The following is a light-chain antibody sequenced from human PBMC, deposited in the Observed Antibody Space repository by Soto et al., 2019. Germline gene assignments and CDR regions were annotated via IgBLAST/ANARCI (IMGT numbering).Light chain of an antibody. Sequence: EIVLTQSPGTLSLSPGERATLSCRASQSVSSSYLAWYQQKPGQAPRLLIYGASSRATGIPDRFSGSGSGPDFALTISRLEPDDFAVYYCQQYGRSPPYTFGQGTKLEIK. CDR1: QSVSSSY. CDR3: QQYGRSPPYT. CDR2: GAS. J-gene: IGKJ2*01. V-gene: IGKV3-20*01.